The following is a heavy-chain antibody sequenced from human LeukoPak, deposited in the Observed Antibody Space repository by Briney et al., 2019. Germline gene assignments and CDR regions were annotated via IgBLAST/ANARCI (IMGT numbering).Heavy chain of an antibody. J-gene: IGHJ6*02. V-gene: IGHV1-69*13. Sequence: ASVKVSCKASGGTFSSYAISWVRQAPGQGLEWMGGIIPIFGTANYAQKFQGRVTITADESTSTAYMELSSLRSEDTAVYYCARGFYQSGRRPDYYYYGMDVWGQGTTVTASS. CDR1: GGTFSSYA. CDR3: ARGFYQSGRRPDYYYYGMDV. D-gene: IGHD5-12*01. CDR2: IIPIFGTA.